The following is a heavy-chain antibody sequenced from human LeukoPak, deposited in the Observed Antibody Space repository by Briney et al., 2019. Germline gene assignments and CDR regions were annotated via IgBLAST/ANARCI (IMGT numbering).Heavy chain of an antibody. D-gene: IGHD1-26*01. CDR3: AKDRQSGSYHYYFDY. J-gene: IGHJ4*02. Sequence: GGSLRLSCTASGFTFGDYAMSWVRQAPGKGLEWVAVISYDGSRKYYADSVKGRFTISRDNSKNTLYLQMNTLRAEDTAVYYCAKDRQSGSYHYYFDYWGQGTLVTVSS. CDR1: GFTFGDYA. CDR2: ISYDGSRK. V-gene: IGHV3-30*04.